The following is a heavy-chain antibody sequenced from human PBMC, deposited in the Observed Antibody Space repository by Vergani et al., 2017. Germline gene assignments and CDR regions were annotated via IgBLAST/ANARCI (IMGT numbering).Heavy chain of an antibody. J-gene: IGHJ4*02. D-gene: IGHD3-16*02. CDR2: VNHGGST. CDR1: GGSFSDYY. Sequence: QGQLHEWGAGLLKTSETLSLTCGVSGGSFSDYYWSWIRQAPGMGLQWIGEVNHGGSTHYNPSLKSRVSISVDTSKNQFSLQLTSVTAADSALYFCTSIARAPTRRNPPPYYLGQGILVTVSS. CDR3: TSIARAPTRRNPPPYY. V-gene: IGHV4-34*01.